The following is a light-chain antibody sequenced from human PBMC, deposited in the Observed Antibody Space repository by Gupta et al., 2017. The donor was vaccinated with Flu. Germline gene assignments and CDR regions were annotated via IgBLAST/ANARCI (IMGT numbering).Light chain of an antibody. CDR2: LNN. CDR3: DEWDDSRNGRV. CDR1: RSNIGSNA. Sequence: RVTITSSGSRSNIGSNAVNWYQQLPGTAPKLLIYLNNQRPSGVPDRFSGSKSGTSASLTVGGLQSEEEADDYCDEWDDSRNGRVFGGGTKLTVL. J-gene: IGLJ3*02. V-gene: IGLV1-44*01.